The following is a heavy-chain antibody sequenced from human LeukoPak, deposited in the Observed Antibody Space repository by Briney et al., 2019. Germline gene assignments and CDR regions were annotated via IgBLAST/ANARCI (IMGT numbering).Heavy chain of an antibody. CDR2: MYYRGNT. D-gene: IGHD1-7*01. Sequence: SETLSLTCTVSGGSISTITYYWGWIRQPPGKGLEWVAHMYYRGNTFYNPSLKSRVTISVDTSKNQFSLKLRSVTAADTAVYYCARLYGNYQNYFDYWGQGTLVTVSS. CDR1: GGSISTITYY. J-gene: IGHJ4*02. CDR3: ARLYGNYQNYFDY. V-gene: IGHV4-39*07.